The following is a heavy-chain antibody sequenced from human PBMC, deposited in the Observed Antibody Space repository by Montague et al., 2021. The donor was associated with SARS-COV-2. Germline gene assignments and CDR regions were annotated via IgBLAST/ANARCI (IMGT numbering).Heavy chain of an antibody. CDR2: IYYSGST. CDR1: GGSISSCY. J-gene: IGHJ6*02. CDR3: ASQEVDTAMDRNYYYYGMDV. V-gene: IGHV4-59*01. Sequence: SETLSLTCTVSGGSISSCYWSWIRQPPGKGLEWIGYIYYSGSTNYNPSLKSRVTISVDTSKNQFSLKLSSVTAADTAVYYCASQEVDTAMDRNYYYYGMDVWGRGTTVTVSS. D-gene: IGHD5-18*01.